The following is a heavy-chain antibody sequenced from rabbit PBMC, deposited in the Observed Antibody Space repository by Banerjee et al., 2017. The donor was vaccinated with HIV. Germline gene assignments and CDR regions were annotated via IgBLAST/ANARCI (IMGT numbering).Heavy chain of an antibody. CDR1: GIDFSSDYY. V-gene: IGHV1S45*01. Sequence: QQQLEESGGGLVKPGGTLTLTCKASGIDFSSDYYMCWVRQAPGKGLEWIGYINTGSGDTNYASWAKGRFTISRTSSTTVTLQMTSLTAADTATYFCARGGNLWGPGTLVTVS. J-gene: IGHJ4*01. CDR2: INTGSGDT. CDR3: ARGGNL.